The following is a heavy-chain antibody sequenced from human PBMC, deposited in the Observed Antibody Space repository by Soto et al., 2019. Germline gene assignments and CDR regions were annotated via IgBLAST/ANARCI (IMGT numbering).Heavy chain of an antibody. Sequence: QVPLVQSGAEVKKPGASVKVSCKASGYTFTIYGISWVRQAPGQGLEWMGWITAYNGNANSAQKLQGRVTMTTVTSTSTAYMELRSLRSYGTAVYYCAREPWSSHNWNTKSSFWGQGTTVTVSA. CDR1: GYTFTIYG. D-gene: IGHD1-20*01. J-gene: IGHJ4*02. CDR2: ITAYNGNA. CDR3: AREPWSSHNWNTKSSF. V-gene: IGHV1-18*01.